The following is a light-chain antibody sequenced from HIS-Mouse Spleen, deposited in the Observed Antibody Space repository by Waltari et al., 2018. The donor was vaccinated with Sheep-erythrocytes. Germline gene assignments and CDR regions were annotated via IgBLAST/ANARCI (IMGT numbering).Light chain of an antibody. Sequence: QTVLTQPPSASGTPGQRVTISCSGRSSHIGSNTVNWYQPLPGTAPKLLIYSNNQRPSGVPDRFSGSKSGTSASLAISGLQSEDEADYYCAAWDDSLNGYVFGTGTKVTVL. J-gene: IGLJ1*01. V-gene: IGLV1-44*01. CDR1: SSHIGSNT. CDR2: SNN. CDR3: AAWDDSLNGYV.